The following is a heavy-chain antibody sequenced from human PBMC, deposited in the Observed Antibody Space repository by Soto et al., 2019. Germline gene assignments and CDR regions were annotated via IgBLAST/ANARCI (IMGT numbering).Heavy chain of an antibody. D-gene: IGHD3-22*01. CDR3: ASYYDSSGHAKIDP. CDR2: IYYSGST. J-gene: IGHJ5*02. CDR1: CGSIISYY. V-gene: IGHV4-59*01. Sequence: SETLSLTCTFSCGSIISYYWSWIRQPPGKGLEWIGYIYYSGSTNYNPSLKSRVTIPVDTSKNQFSLKLSSVTAADTAVYYCASYYDSSGHAKIDPWGQGTLVTVSS.